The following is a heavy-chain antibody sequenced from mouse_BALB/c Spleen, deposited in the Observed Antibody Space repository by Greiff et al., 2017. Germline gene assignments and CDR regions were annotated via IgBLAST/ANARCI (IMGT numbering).Heavy chain of an antibody. CDR3: TRGSYYGNPYAMDY. CDR1: GYTFTSYY. V-gene: IGHV1S81*02. CDR2: INPSNGGT. Sequence: VQLQQSGAELVKPGASVKLSCKASGYTFTSYYMYWVKQRPGQGLEWIGEINPSNGGTNFNEKFKSKATLTVDKSSSTAYMQLSSLTSEDSAVYYCTRGSYYGNPYAMDYWGQGTSVTVSS. J-gene: IGHJ4*01. D-gene: IGHD2-1*01.